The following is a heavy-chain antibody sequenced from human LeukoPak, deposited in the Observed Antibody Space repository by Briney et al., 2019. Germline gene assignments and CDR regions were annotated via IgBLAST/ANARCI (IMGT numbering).Heavy chain of an antibody. CDR3: ARGPQGRGDYHYMDV. J-gene: IGHJ6*03. CDR2: MNPNSGKK. CDR1: GYSFTNFD. D-gene: IGHD3-10*01. V-gene: IGHV1-8*01. Sequence: ASVKVSCKASGYSFTNFDINWVRQATGQGLEWMGWMNPNSGKKGYAQKFQGRVTITMNTSITTAYIELSSLRSEDTAVYYCARGPQGRGDYHYMDVWGRGTTVTVSS.